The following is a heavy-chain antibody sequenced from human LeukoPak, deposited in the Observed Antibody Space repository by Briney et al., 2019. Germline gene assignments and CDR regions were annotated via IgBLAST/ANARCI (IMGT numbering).Heavy chain of an antibody. D-gene: IGHD3-22*01. CDR2: INWNGGST. CDR3: ASGSGSGYYYFVY. J-gene: IGHJ4*02. Sequence: SGGSLRLSCAASGFTFDDYGMSWVRQAPGKGLEWVSGINWNGGSTGYADSVKGRFTISRDNAKSSLYLQMNSLRAEDTALYYCASGSGSGYYYFVYWGQGTLVTVSS. V-gene: IGHV3-20*04. CDR1: GFTFDDYG.